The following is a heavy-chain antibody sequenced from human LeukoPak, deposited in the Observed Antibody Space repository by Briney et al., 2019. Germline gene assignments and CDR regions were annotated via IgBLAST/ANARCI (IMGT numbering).Heavy chain of an antibody. J-gene: IGHJ4*02. V-gene: IGHV3-21*01. CDR2: ISSSSSYI. D-gene: IGHD3-10*01. CDR1: GFTFSSYS. CDR3: AKDLGAVSYYNDY. Sequence: SGGSLRLSCAASGFTFSSYSMNWVRQAPGKGLEWVSCISSSSSYIYYADSVKGRFTISRDNAKNSLYLRMNSLRAEDTAVYYCAKDLGAVSYYNDYWGQGTLVTVSS.